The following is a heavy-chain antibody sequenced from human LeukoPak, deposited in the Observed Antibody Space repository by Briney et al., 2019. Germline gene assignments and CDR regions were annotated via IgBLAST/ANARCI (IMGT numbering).Heavy chain of an antibody. CDR1: GASFRSGGQY. CDR2: IFYNGKT. J-gene: IGHJ6*03. CDR3: TRNNNNYDIRKTYYYYYMDV. Sequence: KSSETLSLTCTLSGASFRSGGQYWGWIRQTPGKGLEWIGDIFYNGKTNYNPSLKSRVTISVDTSKNQFSLKLSSVTAADTAVYYCTRNNNNYDIRKTYYYYYMDVWGKGTTVTVSS. V-gene: IGHV4-61*08. D-gene: IGHD1-1*01.